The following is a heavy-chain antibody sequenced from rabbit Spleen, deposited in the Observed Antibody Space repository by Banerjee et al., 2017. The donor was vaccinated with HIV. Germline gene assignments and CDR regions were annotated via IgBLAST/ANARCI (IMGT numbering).Heavy chain of an antibody. CDR1: GFSFCDRDV. V-gene: IGHV1S45*01. CDR2: INAATGKP. Sequence: QEQLVESGGGLVQPTGSLTLTCKASGFSFCDRDVMCWVRQAPGKGLEWIACINAATGKPVYATWAKGRFTISRTSSTTVTLRMTSLTAADRAAYFCARDLVGVIGWNFYLWGPGTLVTVS. J-gene: IGHJ4*01. CDR3: ARDLVGVIGWNFYL. D-gene: IGHD1-1*01.